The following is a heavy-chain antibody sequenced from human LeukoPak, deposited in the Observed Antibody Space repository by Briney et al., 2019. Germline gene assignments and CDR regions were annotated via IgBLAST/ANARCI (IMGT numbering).Heavy chain of an antibody. CDR1: GFTFSNYG. CDR3: AKVLAGGFYLYYFDT. V-gene: IGHV3-30*02. D-gene: IGHD3-16*01. J-gene: IGHJ4*02. CDR2: IRYEGTDK. Sequence: GGSLRLSCAASGFTFSNYGMHWVRQGPGKGLEWVAFIRYEGTDKYYADSVKGRFTISRDNSKNALYMQMNSLRAEDTAVYYCAKVLAGGFYLYYFDTWGPGTLVTVSS.